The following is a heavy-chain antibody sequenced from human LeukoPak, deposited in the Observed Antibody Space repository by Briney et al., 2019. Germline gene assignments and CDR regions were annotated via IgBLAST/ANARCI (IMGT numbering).Heavy chain of an antibody. CDR2: ISGSGGST. Sequence: GGSLRLSCAASGFTFSSYAMSWVRQAPGKGLEWVSAISGSGGSTYYADSVKGRFTISRDNSKNTLYLQMNSLRAEDTDVYYCAKKGFGELVIDYWGQGTLVTVSS. CDR1: GFTFSSYA. V-gene: IGHV3-23*01. J-gene: IGHJ4*02. D-gene: IGHD3-10*01. CDR3: AKKGFGELVIDY.